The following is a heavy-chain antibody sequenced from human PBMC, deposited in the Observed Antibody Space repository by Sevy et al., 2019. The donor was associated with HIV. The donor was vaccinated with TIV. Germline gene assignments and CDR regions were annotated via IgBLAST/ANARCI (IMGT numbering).Heavy chain of an antibody. D-gene: IGHD1-26*01. V-gene: IGHV3-7*03. CDR1: GFNFGNFW. J-gene: IGHJ5*02. CDR3: VRDKEVGASILDA. CDR2: IKQDGSEA. Sequence: GGSLSLSCVASGFNFGNFWMSWVRQAPGKGLECVVDIKQDGSEAYYVDSVKGRFTISRDNAKNSLYLQMNSLRDEDTAMYFCVRDKEVGASILDAWGQGTPVTVSS.